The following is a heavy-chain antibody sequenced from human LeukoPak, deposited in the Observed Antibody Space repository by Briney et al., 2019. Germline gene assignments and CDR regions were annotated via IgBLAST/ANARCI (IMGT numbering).Heavy chain of an antibody. CDR1: GFTFSSYA. CDR3: AKDGYDSSGYYYSDY. D-gene: IGHD3-22*01. Sequence: GGSLRLSCAASGFTFSSYAMSWVRQAPGKGLEWVSAISGSGGSTYYADSVKGRFTISRDNSKNTLYLQMNSLRAEDTAVYYCAKDGYDSSGYYYSDYWGQGTLVTVSS. CDR2: ISGSGGST. V-gene: IGHV3-23*01. J-gene: IGHJ4*02.